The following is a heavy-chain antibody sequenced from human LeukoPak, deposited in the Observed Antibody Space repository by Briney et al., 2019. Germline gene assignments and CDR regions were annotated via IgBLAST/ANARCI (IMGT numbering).Heavy chain of an antibody. CDR3: AKADAFDI. CDR1: GFTVSSNY. Sequence: GGSLRLSCAASGFTVSSNYMSWVRQAPGKGLEWVAVISYDGSNKYYADSVKGRFTISRDNSKNTLYLQMNSLRAEDTAVYYCAKADAFDIWGQGTMVTVSS. V-gene: IGHV3-30*18. CDR2: ISYDGSNK. J-gene: IGHJ3*02.